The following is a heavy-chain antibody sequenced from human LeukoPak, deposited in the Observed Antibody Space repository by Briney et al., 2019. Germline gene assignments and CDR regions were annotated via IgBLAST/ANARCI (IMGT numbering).Heavy chain of an antibody. CDR1: GGSISSYY. V-gene: IGHV4-59*12. CDR2: IYYSGST. J-gene: IGHJ5*02. D-gene: IGHD3-10*01. Sequence: SETLSLTCTVSGGSISSYYWSWIRQPPGKGLEWIGYIYYSGSTNYNPSLKSRVTISVDTSKNQFSLKLSSVTAADTAVYYCARDGLLWFGELLSDNWFDPWGQGTLVTVSS. CDR3: ARDGLLWFGELLSDNWFDP.